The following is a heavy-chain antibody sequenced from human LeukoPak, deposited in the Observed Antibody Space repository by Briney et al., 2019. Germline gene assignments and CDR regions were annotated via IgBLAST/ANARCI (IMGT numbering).Heavy chain of an antibody. CDR2: ISYDGSNK. Sequence: GGSLRLSCAASGFTFSSYGVHWVRQAPGKGLEWVAVISYDGSNKYYADSVKGRFTISRDNSKNTLYLQMNSLRAEDTAVYYCAKTGDDGYGSSWYRGYFDYWGQGTLVTVSS. D-gene: IGHD6-13*01. CDR1: GFTFSSYG. CDR3: AKTGDDGYGSSWYRGYFDY. V-gene: IGHV3-30*18. J-gene: IGHJ4*02.